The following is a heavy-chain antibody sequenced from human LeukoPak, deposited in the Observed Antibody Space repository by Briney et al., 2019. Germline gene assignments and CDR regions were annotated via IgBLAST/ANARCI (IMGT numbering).Heavy chain of an antibody. Sequence: AGGSLRLSCTASGFTFSSYGMNWVRQAPGKGLKWVSYISSSSSAINYADSVKGRFTISRDNAKNSLFLQTNSLGDEDTAMYYCARGGGARPDYWGQGTLVTVSS. D-gene: IGHD3-10*01. CDR1: GFTFSSYG. J-gene: IGHJ4*02. V-gene: IGHV3-48*02. CDR2: ISSSSSAI. CDR3: ARGGGARPDY.